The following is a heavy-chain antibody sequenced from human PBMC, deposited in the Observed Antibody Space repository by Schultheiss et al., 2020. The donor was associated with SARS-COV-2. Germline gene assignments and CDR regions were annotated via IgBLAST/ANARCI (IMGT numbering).Heavy chain of an antibody. CDR3: AREGVPDGDYGY. D-gene: IGHD4-17*01. CDR2: IIPIFGTA. V-gene: IGHV1-69*13. CDR1: GGTFSSYA. J-gene: IGHJ4*02. Sequence: SVKVSCKASGGTFSSYAISWVRQAPGQGLEWMGGIIPIFGTANYAQKFQGRVTITADESTSTAYMELSSLRSEDTAVYYCAREGVPDGDYGYWGQGTLVTVSS.